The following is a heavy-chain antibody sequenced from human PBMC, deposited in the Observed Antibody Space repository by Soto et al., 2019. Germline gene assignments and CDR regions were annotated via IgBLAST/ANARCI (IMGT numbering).Heavy chain of an antibody. CDR1: GGTFGNLG. CDR2: TIPIFDTP. V-gene: IGHV1-69*13. D-gene: IGHD3-10*01. J-gene: IGHJ5*01. CDR3: ARDREDGSGTKYNWFDS. Sequence: SVKVSCKASGGTFGNLGISWLRQAPGQGLEWMGGTIPIFDTPHYAEKFRDRLTITADATSTAYMELTSLSSEDTATYYCARDREDGSGTKYNWFDSWGQGTLVTVSA.